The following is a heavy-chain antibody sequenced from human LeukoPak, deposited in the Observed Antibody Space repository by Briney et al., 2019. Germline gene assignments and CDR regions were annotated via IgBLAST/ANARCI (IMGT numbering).Heavy chain of an antibody. J-gene: IGHJ4*02. CDR1: GYSISSGYY. V-gene: IGHV4-38-2*02. CDR3: ARGPGGYSYGYRSYFDY. CDR2: IYHSGST. D-gene: IGHD5-18*01. Sequence: PSETLSLTCTVSGYSISSGYYWGWIRQPPGKGLEWIGSIYHSGSTYYNPSLKSRVTISVDTSKNQFSLKLSSVTAADTAVYYCARGPGGYSYGYRSYFDYWGQGTLVTVSS.